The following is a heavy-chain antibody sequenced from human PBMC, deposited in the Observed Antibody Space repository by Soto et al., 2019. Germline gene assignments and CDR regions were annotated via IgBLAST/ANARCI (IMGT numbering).Heavy chain of an antibody. D-gene: IGHD4-17*01. J-gene: IGHJ4*02. CDR1: GYTFTSYY. Sequence: QVQLVQSGAEVKKPGASVKVSCKASGYTFTSYYMHWVRQAPGQGLEWMGIINPSGGSTSYAQKFQGRVTMTRDTSPSTVYMELSSLRSEDTAVYYCARDPPSLQMTTVTTPLLDYWGQGTLVTVSS. CDR3: ARDPPSLQMTTVTTPLLDY. CDR2: INPSGGST. V-gene: IGHV1-46*01.